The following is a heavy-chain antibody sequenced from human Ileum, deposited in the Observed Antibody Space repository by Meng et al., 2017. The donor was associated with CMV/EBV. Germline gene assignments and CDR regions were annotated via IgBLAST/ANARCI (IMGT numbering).Heavy chain of an antibody. CDR1: GGSISSSSYY. CDR2: IYYSGST. J-gene: IGHJ4*02. CDR3: ARGYCRSSSCYRGGNFDS. D-gene: IGHD2-2*01. V-gene: IGHV4-39*07. Sequence: SETLSLTGTVSGGSISSSSYYWGWIRQPPGKGLEWIGSIYYSGSTYYNPSLKSRVTRSVDTSKNQFSLKLSSVTAADTAVYFCARGYCRSSSCYRGGNFDSWGQGTLVTVSS.